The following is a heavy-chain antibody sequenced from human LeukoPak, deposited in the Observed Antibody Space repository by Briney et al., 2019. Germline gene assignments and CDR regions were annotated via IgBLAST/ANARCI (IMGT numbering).Heavy chain of an antibody. D-gene: IGHD3-22*01. CDR3: AREGGYSHAFDY. CDR2: INSDGSST. J-gene: IGHJ4*02. CDR1: GFTFSSYW. Sequence: GGSLRLFCAASGFTFSSYWMYWVRQAPGKGLVWVSRINSDGSSTSHADSVKGRFTISRDNAKNTLYLQMNSLRAEDTAVYYCAREGGYSHAFDYWGQGTLVTVSS. V-gene: IGHV3-74*01.